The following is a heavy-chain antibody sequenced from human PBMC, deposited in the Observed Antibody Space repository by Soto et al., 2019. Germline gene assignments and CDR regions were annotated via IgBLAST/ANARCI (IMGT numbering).Heavy chain of an antibody. CDR1: GGTFSRKA. V-gene: IGHV1-69*01. D-gene: IGHD6-6*01. J-gene: IGHJ6*02. CDR2: IIPIFRTT. Sequence: QVQLVQSGAEVKRPGSSVKVSCKASGGTFSRKALSWLRQAPGQGFEWMGGIIPIFRTTNYAQTFQGRVTITADESATTAYMELSGLTPEDTAVYYCASSSTSSGADYYGVDVWGQGTTVTVSS. CDR3: ASSSTSSGADYYGVDV.